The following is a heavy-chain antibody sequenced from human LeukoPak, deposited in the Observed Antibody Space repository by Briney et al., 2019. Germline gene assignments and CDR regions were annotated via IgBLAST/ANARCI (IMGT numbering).Heavy chain of an antibody. Sequence: SETLSLTCTVSGGSISSYYWNWIRQPPGKGLEWIGYIFYSGRTSYNPSLKSRVTLSVDTSKNWFSLRLTSVTAADTAVYYCARVLGYSSGIDYWGQGTLVTVSS. CDR3: ARVLGYSSGIDY. CDR1: GGSISSYY. D-gene: IGHD6-19*01. J-gene: IGHJ4*02. CDR2: IFYSGRT. V-gene: IGHV4-59*01.